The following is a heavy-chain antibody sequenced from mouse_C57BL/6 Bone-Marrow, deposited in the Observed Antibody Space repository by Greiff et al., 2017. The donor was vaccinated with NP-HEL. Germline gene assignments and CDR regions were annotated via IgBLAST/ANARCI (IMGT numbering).Heavy chain of an antibody. Sequence: VQLKESGGGLVKPGGSLKLSCAASGFTFSDYGMHWVRQAPEKGLEWVAYISSGSSTIYYADTLKGRFTISRDNAKNTLYLQMTSLRSEDTAMYYCARDWDVPYWGQGTLVTVSA. CDR2: ISSGSSTI. J-gene: IGHJ3*01. V-gene: IGHV5-17*01. D-gene: IGHD4-1*01. CDR1: GFTFSDYG. CDR3: ARDWDVPY.